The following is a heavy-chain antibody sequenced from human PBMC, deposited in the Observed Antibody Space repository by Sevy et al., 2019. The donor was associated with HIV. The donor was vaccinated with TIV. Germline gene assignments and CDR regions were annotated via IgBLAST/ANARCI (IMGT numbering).Heavy chain of an antibody. CDR2: INHSGST. V-gene: IGHV4-34*01. J-gene: IGHJ3*02. CDR1: GGSFSGYY. CDR3: ARHCGSTGCSQAFDI. Sequence: SETLSLTCAVYGGSFSGYYWSWIRQPPGKGLEWIGEINHSGSTNYNPSLKSRVTISVDTSKNQSSLKLSSVTAADKAVYYCARHCGSTGCSQAFDIWGQGTMVTVSS. D-gene: IGHD2-2*01.